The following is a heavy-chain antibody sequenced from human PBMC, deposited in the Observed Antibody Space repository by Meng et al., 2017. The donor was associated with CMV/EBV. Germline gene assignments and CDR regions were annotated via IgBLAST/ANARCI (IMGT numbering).Heavy chain of an antibody. CDR1: GYTFTGYY. J-gene: IGHJ6*02. CDR2: INPNSGGT. Sequence: ASVKVSCKASGYTFTGYYMHWVRQAPGQGLEWMGWINPNSGGTNYAQKFQGRVTMTRDTSISTAYMELSRLRSDDTAVYYCARDFANEGVYYYDYYYGMGVWGQGTTVTVSS. V-gene: IGHV1-2*02. CDR3: ARDFANEGVYYYDYYYGMGV. D-gene: IGHD3-10*01.